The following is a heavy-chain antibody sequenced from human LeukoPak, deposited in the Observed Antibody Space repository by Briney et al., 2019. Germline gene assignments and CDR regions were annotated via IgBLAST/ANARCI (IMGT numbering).Heavy chain of an antibody. D-gene: IGHD2-2*01. Sequence: ASVKVSCKASGYTFTGYYMHWVRQAPGQGLEWMGWINPNSGGTNYAQKFQGRVTMTRDTSISTAYMELSRPRSDDTAVYYCARDLSGYCSSTSCLSYEFDYWGQGTLVTVSS. CDR1: GYTFTGYY. J-gene: IGHJ4*02. CDR3: ARDLSGYCSSTSCLSYEFDY. V-gene: IGHV1-2*02. CDR2: INPNSGGT.